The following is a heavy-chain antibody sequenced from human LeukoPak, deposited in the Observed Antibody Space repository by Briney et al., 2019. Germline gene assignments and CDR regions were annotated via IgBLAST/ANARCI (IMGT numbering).Heavy chain of an antibody. CDR2: IYYSGST. V-gene: IGHV4-39*07. CDR1: GGSISSSSYY. D-gene: IGHD3-22*01. J-gene: IGHJ4*02. Sequence: PPETLSLTCTVSGGSISSSSYYWGWIRQPPGKGLEWIGSIYYSGSTYYNPSLKSRVTISVDTSKNQFSLKLSSVTAADTAVYYCARDLDYYDSSGYYYRYFDYWGQGTLVTVSS. CDR3: ARDLDYYDSSGYYYRYFDY.